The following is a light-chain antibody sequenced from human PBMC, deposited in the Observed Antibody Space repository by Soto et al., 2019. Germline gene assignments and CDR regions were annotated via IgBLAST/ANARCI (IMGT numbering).Light chain of an antibody. J-gene: IGLJ2*01. Sequence: QSALTQPPSASGSPGQSVTISCAGTYSDIGDYHYVSWYQQHPGKVPKLIISEGSKRPSGVPDRFSGSKSGYTASLTVSDLQPADEAVYYCSSYSGTNSNVIFGGGTKVTVL. CDR1: YSDIGDYHY. V-gene: IGLV2-8*01. CDR3: SSYSGTNSNVI. CDR2: EGS.